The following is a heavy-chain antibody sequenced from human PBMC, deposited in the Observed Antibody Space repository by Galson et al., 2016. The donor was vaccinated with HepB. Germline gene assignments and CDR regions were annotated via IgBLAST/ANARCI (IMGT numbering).Heavy chain of an antibody. CDR3: ARGLRWYWYLDL. V-gene: IGHV3-30*03. D-gene: IGHD4-23*01. CDR1: GFIFSTYG. CDR2: ISTDESNK. J-gene: IGHJ2*01. Sequence: SLRLSCAASGFIFSTYGMHWVRQAPGKGLEWVALISTDESNKYYGDSVKGRFTISRDNSKNTLYLQMHSLSADDTAVYYCARGLRWYWYLDLWGRGTLVTVSS.